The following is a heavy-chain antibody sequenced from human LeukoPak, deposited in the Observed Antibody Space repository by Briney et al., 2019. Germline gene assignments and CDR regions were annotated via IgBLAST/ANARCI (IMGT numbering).Heavy chain of an antibody. CDR1: GFTVSSNS. CDR2: IYSDNT. J-gene: IGHJ4*02. V-gene: IGHV3-53*01. D-gene: IGHD3-10*01. CDR3: AREGFGSGSYYTKTPYGNFDY. Sequence: GSLRLSCTVSGFTVSSNSMSWVRQAPGKGLEWVSFIYSDNTHYSDSVKGRFTISRDNAKNSLYLQMNSLRAEDTAVYYCAREGFGSGSYYTKTPYGNFDYRGQGTLVTVSS.